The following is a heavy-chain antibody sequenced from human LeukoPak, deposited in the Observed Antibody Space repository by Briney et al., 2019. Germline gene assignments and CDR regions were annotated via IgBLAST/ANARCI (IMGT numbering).Heavy chain of an antibody. V-gene: IGHV4-4*07. D-gene: IGHD4-17*01. J-gene: IGHJ3*02. CDR2: IYTSGST. Sequence: PSETLSLTCTVSGGSISSYYWSWIRQPAGKGLEWIGRIYTSGSTNYNPSLKSRVTMSVDTSKNQFSLKLSSVTAADTAVYYCASSHGDYGVGVDAFDIWGQGTMVTVSS. CDR1: GGSISSYY. CDR3: ASSHGDYGVGVDAFDI.